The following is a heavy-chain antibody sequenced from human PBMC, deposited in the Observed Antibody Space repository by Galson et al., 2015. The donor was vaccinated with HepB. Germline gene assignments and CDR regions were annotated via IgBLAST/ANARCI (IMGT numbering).Heavy chain of an antibody. V-gene: IGHV3-7*03. J-gene: IGHJ4*02. D-gene: IGHD4/OR15-4a*01. CDR1: GFTFSNYW. CDR2: IKQDESER. CDR3: ARDFYGASTDD. Sequence: SLRLSCAAYGFTFSNYWMSWVRQAPGKGLEWVANIKQDESERYYVDSVKGRFTNSRDNPKNSLYLQMNSLRAEYTAVYYCARDFYGASTDDWSQGTLVTVSS.